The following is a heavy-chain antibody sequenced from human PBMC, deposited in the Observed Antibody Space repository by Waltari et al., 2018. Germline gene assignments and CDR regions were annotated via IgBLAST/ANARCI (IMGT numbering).Heavy chain of an antibody. CDR1: GGSISSYNYF. Sequence: QLQLQESGPGLVKPSETLSLTCAVSGGSISSYNYFWGWIRQSPGKGLEWIGSFYYSGSTYYNPSLKSRVTISVDTSKTQFSLKMSSVTAADTAVYYCARHRVPKPTLEWLLYWGFDYWGQGTLVTVSA. CDR2: FYYSGST. D-gene: IGHD3-3*01. V-gene: IGHV4-39*01. J-gene: IGHJ4*02. CDR3: ARHRVPKPTLEWLLYWGFDY.